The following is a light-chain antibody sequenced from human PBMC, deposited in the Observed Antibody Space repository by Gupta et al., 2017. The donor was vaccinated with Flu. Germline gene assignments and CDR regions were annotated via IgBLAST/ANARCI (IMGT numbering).Light chain of an antibody. V-gene: IGLV2-14*01. J-gene: IGLJ1*01. Sequence: SAPTQPPSLSGSAGQGHSISFTGSGSDGGGYNYVSWYQHHPGKAPKLMIYEGNDRPSGVSNRFSGSKSGNTASLTISGLQAEDEAAYYCIAYTSNNTPSFVFGAGTKVTVL. CDR2: EGN. CDR1: GSDGGGYNY. CDR3: IAYTSNNTPSFV.